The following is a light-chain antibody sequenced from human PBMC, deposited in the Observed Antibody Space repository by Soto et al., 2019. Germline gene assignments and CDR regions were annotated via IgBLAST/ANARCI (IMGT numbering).Light chain of an antibody. CDR1: HSVGSTF. J-gene: IGKJ5*01. CDR3: GQRHNWPIT. Sequence: EIVLTLSPGTLSLSPWERATLSFTSSHSVGSTFLAWYQQNPGQAPRLLIYGVSTRATGIPDRFSGSWSGTDFTLSISRLEPEDFAVYYCGQRHNWPITFGQGTRLEIK. V-gene: IGKV3D-20*02. CDR2: GVS.